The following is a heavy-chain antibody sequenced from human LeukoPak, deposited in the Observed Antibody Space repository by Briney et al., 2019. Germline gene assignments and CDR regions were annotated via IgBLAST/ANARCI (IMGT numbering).Heavy chain of an antibody. V-gene: IGHV4-34*01. CDR1: GFVFNDYA. D-gene: IGHD3-22*01. Sequence: GSLRLSCAASGFVFNDYAMHWVRQPPGKGLEWIGEINHSGSTNYNPSLKSRVTISVDTSKNQFSLKLSSVTAADTAVYYCARHSIHYDSSGHDYFDYWGQGTLVTVSS. CDR3: ARHSIHYDSSGHDYFDY. CDR2: INHSGST. J-gene: IGHJ4*02.